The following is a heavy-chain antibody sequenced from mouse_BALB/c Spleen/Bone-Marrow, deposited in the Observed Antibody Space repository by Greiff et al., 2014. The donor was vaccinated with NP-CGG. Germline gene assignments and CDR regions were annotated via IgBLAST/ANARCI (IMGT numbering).Heavy chain of an antibody. CDR2: IDPSDSET. Sequence: QVQLQQSGAEVVKPGAPVKLSCKASGYTFTRYWMHWVRQRPGRGLEWIGEIDPSDSETHYNHEFKDKATLTVDKSSSTAYIQLSSLTSEDSAVYFCARSGGNYVAWFVYWGQGTLVTVSP. CDR1: GYTFTRYW. D-gene: IGHD2-1*01. CDR3: ARSGGNYVAWFVY. J-gene: IGHJ3*01. V-gene: IGHV1-69*02.